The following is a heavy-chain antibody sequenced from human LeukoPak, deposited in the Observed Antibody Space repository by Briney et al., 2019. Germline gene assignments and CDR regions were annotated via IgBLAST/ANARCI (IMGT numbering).Heavy chain of an antibody. V-gene: IGHV3-7*01. Sequence: GSLRLSCAASGFTFSIHWMTWVRQAPGKGLEWVANIRQDGSGKYYVDSVKGRFTISRDNAKNSLYLQMNSLRAEDTAVYYCARDRVLGVGEGFDYWGQGTLVTVSS. CDR3: ARDRVLGVGEGFDY. CDR2: IRQDGSGK. J-gene: IGHJ4*02. CDR1: GFTFSIHW. D-gene: IGHD3-16*01.